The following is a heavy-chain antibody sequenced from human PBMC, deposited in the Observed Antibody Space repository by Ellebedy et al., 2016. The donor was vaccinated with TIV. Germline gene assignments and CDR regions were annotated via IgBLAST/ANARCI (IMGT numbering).Heavy chain of an antibody. Sequence: PGGSLRLSCAASGFTFNSYGMHWVRQAPGKGLEGVAVISYDGTAKYYADSVKGRFTISRDNSKNTLYLEMNSLRAEDTAIYFCAREPVGVGPAFDVWGQGTMVTVSS. V-gene: IGHV3-30*03. D-gene: IGHD1-26*01. CDR1: GFTFNSYG. J-gene: IGHJ3*01. CDR3: AREPVGVGPAFDV. CDR2: ISYDGTAK.